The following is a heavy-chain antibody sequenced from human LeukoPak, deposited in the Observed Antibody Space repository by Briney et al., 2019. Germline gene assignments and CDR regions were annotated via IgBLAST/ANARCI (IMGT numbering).Heavy chain of an antibody. CDR3: ARVGVGTVAGNYFDD. V-gene: IGHV3-53*04. CDR1: GFTVSSSY. D-gene: IGHD6-19*01. Sequence: GGSLRLSCTASGFTVSSSYMTWVRQAPGKGLEWVSLIYGGGGTFYADSVKGRFTISRHKFENTLYLQMNNLRAEDTAVYYCARVGVGTVAGNYFDDWGQGTLVTVSS. CDR2: IYGGGGT. J-gene: IGHJ4*02.